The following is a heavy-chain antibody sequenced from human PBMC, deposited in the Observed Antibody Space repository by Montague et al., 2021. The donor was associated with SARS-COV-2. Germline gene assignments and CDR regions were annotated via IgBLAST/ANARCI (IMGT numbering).Heavy chain of an antibody. CDR1: GFIFSYTY. J-gene: IGHJ5*02. Sequence: SLRLSCAASGFIFSYTYMTWVRQAPGKGLEWVGRIKSNIDAATTYYATPVQGRFIISRDDSKNTLYLQMNDLKAEDTAMYYCATDHYYGSGSYFWFDTRGQGTLVTVSS. CDR2: IKSNIDAATT. V-gene: IGHV3-15*01. D-gene: IGHD3-10*01. CDR3: ATDHYYGSGSYFWFDT.